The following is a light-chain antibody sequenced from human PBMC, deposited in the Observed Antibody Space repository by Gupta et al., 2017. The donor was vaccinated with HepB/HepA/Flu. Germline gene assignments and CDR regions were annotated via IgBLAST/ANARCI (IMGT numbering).Light chain of an antibody. CDR1: QDINSY. CDR3: QQFNSYPIT. Sequence: PAACVGDRVTITCRASQDINSYLIWYQQKPGKAPNLLIYTASTLQGGVPSRFSGSGSGTEFTLTISSLQPEDFATYYCQQFNSYPITFGQGTRLDIK. J-gene: IGKJ5*01. V-gene: IGKV1-9*01. CDR2: TAS.